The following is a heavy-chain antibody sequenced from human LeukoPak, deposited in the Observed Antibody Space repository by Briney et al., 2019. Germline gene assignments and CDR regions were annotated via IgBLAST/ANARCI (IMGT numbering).Heavy chain of an antibody. D-gene: IGHD6-13*01. V-gene: IGHV4-34*01. CDR2: INHSGST. CDR3: ARRWDIAAAGNDAFDI. J-gene: IGHJ3*02. CDR1: GGSFSGYY. Sequence: SETLSLTCAVYGGSFSGYYWSWIRQPPGKGLEWIGEINHSGSTNYNPSLKSRVTISVDTSKNQFSLKLSSVTAADTAVYYCARRWDIAAAGNDAFDIWGQGTMVTVSS.